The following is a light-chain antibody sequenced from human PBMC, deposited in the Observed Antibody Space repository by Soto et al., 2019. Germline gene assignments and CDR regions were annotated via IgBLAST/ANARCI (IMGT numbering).Light chain of an antibody. CDR3: NSYTSTSPPYV. CDR1: NSDIGRYNF. J-gene: IGLJ1*01. CDR2: DVS. V-gene: IGLV2-14*01. Sequence: QSVLTQPASVSGSAGQSISISCTGTNSDIGRYNFVSWYQQRPGKAPQLLIFDVSNRPSGISDRFSGSKSGTTASLTISGLQAEDEADYYCNSYTSTSPPYVFGTG.